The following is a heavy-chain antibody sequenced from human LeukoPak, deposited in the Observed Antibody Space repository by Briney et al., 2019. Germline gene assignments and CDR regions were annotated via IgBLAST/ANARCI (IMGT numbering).Heavy chain of an antibody. J-gene: IGHJ4*02. CDR3: ATDSPETAAFDY. V-gene: IGHV3-48*04. Sequence: GGSLRLSCTASGFSFSTYSMNWVCQAPGKGLEWVSYIVGSSSNIYYADSVKGRFTISRDNAKNSLYLQMDSLRAEDTAVYYCATDSPETAAFDYWGQGTLVTVSS. D-gene: IGHD1-1*01. CDR2: IVGSSSNI. CDR1: GFSFSTYS.